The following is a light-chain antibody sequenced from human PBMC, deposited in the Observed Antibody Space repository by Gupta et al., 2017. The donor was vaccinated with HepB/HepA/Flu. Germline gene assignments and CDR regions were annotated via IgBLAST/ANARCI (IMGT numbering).Light chain of an antibody. Sequence: EIVLTQSPGTLSLSPGERATLSCRASQSISSNYLAWYQQKPGQAPRLLIYGASSRATGIPDRFSGSGSGTDFTLTISRLEPKDFAVYYCQHYGSSPFTFGPGTKVDIK. CDR3: QHYGSSPFT. CDR1: QSISSNY. CDR2: GAS. J-gene: IGKJ3*01. V-gene: IGKV3-20*01.